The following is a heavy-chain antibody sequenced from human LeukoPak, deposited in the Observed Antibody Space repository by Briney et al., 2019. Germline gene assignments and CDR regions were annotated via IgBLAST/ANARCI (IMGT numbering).Heavy chain of an antibody. CDR2: IYYSGST. Sequence: SETLSLTCTVSGGSISSSSYYWGWIRQPPGKGLEWIGSIYYSGSTNYNPSLKSRVTISVDTSKNQFSLKLSSVTAADTAVYYCARLGVGATFYYYGMDVWGQGTTVTVSS. J-gene: IGHJ6*02. CDR1: GGSISSSSYY. CDR3: ARLGVGATFYYYGMDV. V-gene: IGHV4-39*07. D-gene: IGHD1-26*01.